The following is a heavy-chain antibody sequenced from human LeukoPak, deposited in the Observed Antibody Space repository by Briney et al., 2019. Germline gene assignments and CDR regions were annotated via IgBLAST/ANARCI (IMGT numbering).Heavy chain of an antibody. J-gene: IGHJ4*02. CDR2: INDRGDFT. CDR3: ARGRVSGWYNG. V-gene: IGHV3-23*01. CDR1: GSPFNTYA. Sequence: GGSLRLSCAASGSPFNTYAMSWVRQAPGKGLEWVSVINDRGDFTFYADSVKGRFTISRDNSKDTLYLQMNSLRAEDTAVYYCARGRVSGWYNGWGQGTLVTVSS. D-gene: IGHD6-19*01.